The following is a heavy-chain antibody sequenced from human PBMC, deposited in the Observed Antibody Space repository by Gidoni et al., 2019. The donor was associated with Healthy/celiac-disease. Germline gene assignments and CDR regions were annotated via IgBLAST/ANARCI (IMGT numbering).Heavy chain of an antibody. D-gene: IGHD2-2*01. CDR2: ISWNSGSI. J-gene: IGHJ6*02. CDR1: GFPFDDYA. V-gene: IGHV3-9*01. Sequence: EVQLVESGGGLVQPGRSLRLSCAASGFPFDDYAMHWVRQAPGKGLEWVSGISWNSGSIGYADSVKGRFTISRDNAKNSLYLQMNSLRAEDTALYYCAKDIGVPAAMHYYYYGMDVWGQGTTVTVSS. CDR3: AKDIGVPAAMHYYYYGMDV.